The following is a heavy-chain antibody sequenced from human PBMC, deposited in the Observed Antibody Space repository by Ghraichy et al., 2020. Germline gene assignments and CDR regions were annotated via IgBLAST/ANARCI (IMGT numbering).Heavy chain of an antibody. CDR3: ARDGYEVSFDY. D-gene: IGHD5-12*01. CDR2: TYYRSKWYN. J-gene: IGHJ4*02. Sequence: SQTLSLTCAISGSSVSSNTAAWNWIRQSPSIDLKWLGRTYYRSKWYNDYAVSVKSRITINPDTSKNQFSLQLNSVTPEDTAVYYCARDGYEVSFDYWGQGTLVTVSS. CDR1: GSSVSSNTAA. V-gene: IGHV6-1*01.